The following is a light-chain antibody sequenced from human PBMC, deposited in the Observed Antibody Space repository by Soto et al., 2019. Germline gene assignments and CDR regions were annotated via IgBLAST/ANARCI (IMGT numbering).Light chain of an antibody. CDR1: QSVTNRY. CDR3: QQYGSSAWT. CDR2: GAS. V-gene: IGKV3-20*01. J-gene: IGKJ1*01. Sequence: EMVLTQSPGTLSLSPGERATLSCRASQSVTNRYLAWYQQKPGQAPRLLIYGASSRATGIPDRFSGSGSGTDFTLTISRLEPEDFALYYCQQYGSSAWTFGQGTKVEIK.